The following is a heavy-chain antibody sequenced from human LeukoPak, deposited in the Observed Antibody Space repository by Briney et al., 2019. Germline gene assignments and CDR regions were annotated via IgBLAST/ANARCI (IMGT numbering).Heavy chain of an antibody. D-gene: IGHD2-15*01. CDR3: ARDNSGYCSGGSCYSGWFDP. V-gene: IGHV3-48*04. Sequence: PGGSLRLSCAASGFTFSSYSMSWVRQAPGKGLEWVSYIRSTGETIYYADSVKGRFTISRDNAKNSLYLQMNSLRAEDTAVYYCARDNSGYCSGGSCYSGWFDPWGQGTLVTVSS. CDR1: GFTFSSYS. CDR2: IRSTGETI. J-gene: IGHJ5*02.